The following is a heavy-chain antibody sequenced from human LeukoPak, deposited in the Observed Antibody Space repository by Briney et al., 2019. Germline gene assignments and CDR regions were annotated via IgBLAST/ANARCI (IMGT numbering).Heavy chain of an antibody. CDR3: ARDSLLRGSGWDYWYFDL. CDR1: GVSVSNGNYY. CDR2: MHYSGST. D-gene: IGHD6-25*01. Sequence: SETLSLTCTVSGVSVSNGNYYCSWIRQPPGKGLEWIGNMHYSGSTNSNPSLKSRVTISVDTSMNQFSLLLTSATAADTAVYYCARDSLLRGSGWDYWYFDLWGRGTQVTVSS. J-gene: IGHJ2*01. V-gene: IGHV4-61*01.